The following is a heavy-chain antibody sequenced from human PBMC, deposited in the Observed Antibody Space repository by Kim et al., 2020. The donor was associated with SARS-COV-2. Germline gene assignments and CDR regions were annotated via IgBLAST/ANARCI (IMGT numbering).Heavy chain of an antibody. V-gene: IGHV3-53*01. D-gene: IGHD5-12*01. CDR1: GFSVMNNY. CDR3: ARDSRGYGSADY. J-gene: IGHJ4*02. CDR2: FNRGSDGSI. Sequence: GGSLRLSCAASGFSVMNNYMAWVRQAPGKGLEWVSVFNRGSDGSIYYTDSVKGRFTISRDNSKNTVYLQMNSLRAEDTAMYYCARDSRGYGSADYWGQGTLVTVSS.